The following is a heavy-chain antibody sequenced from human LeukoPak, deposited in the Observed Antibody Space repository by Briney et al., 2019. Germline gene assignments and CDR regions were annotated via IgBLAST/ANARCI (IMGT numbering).Heavy chain of an antibody. V-gene: IGHV3-23*01. J-gene: IGHJ4*02. CDR2: ISGSGGRR. Sequence: QSGGSLRLSCAASIFTFSSYAMSCVPDSPRRGGEGVSAISGSGGRRYYADSVKGRFTVSRDNSKNTLYLQMNSLRAEDTAVYYCAKDHADIVVVPAATDYWGQGTLVTVSS. CDR1: IFTFSSYA. D-gene: IGHD2-2*01. CDR3: AKDHADIVVVPAATDY.